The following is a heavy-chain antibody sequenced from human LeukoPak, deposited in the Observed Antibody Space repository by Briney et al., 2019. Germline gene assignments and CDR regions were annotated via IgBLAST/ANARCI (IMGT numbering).Heavy chain of an antibody. CDR2: INPNSGGT. D-gene: IGHD3-3*01. J-gene: IGHJ4*02. CDR3: ARDANTIFGVVTHFDY. V-gene: IGHV1-2*02. CDR1: GYTFTGYY. Sequence: ASVKVSCKASGYTFTGYYMHWVRQAPGQGLEWMGWINPNSGGTNYAQKFQGRVTVTRDTSISTAYMELSRLRSDDTAVYYCARDANTIFGVVTHFDYWGQGTLVTVSS.